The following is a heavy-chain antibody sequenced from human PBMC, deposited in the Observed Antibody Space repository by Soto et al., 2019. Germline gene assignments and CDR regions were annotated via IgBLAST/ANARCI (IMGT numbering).Heavy chain of an antibody. Sequence: ASETLSLTCTVSGGSISSSSYYWGWIRQPPGKGLEWIGSIYYSGSTYYNPSLKSRVTISVDTSKNQFSLKLSSVTAADTAVYYCARHGDYVWGSYRFPLPFDYWGQRTLVTVSS. CDR3: ARHGDYVWGSYRFPLPFDY. CDR1: GGSISSSSYY. J-gene: IGHJ4*02. V-gene: IGHV4-39*01. CDR2: IYYSGST. D-gene: IGHD3-16*02.